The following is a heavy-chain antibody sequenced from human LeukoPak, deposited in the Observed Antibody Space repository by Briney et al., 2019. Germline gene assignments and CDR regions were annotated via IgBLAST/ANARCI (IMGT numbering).Heavy chain of an antibody. CDR3: ARHAQGYFDL. CDR1: GGSISSYY. Sequence: PSETLSLTCTGSGGSISSYYWSWIPQPPGKGLEWIGYIYYSGSTNYNPSLKSRVTISVDTSKNQFSLKLSSVTAADTAVYYCARHAQGYFDLWGRGTLVTVSS. CDR2: IYYSGST. V-gene: IGHV4-59*08. J-gene: IGHJ2*01.